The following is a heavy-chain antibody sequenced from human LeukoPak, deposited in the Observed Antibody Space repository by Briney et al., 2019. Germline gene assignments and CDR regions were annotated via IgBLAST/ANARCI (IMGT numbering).Heavy chain of an antibody. D-gene: IGHD5-18*01. V-gene: IGHV4-39*01. CDR3: ARLMGDIAMVDAFDI. CDR1: GASISSGGYY. J-gene: IGHJ3*02. CDR2: IHHSGST. Sequence: SETLSLTCTVSGASISSGGYYWGWIRQPPGKGLEWIGTIHHSGSTYYNPPLKSRLTISEDTSKNRFSLKLTSVTAADTAVYYCARLMGDIAMVDAFDIWGQGTMVTVSS.